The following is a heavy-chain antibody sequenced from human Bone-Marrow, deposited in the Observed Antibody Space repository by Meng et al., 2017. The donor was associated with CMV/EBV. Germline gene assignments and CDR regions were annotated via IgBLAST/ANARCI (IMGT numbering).Heavy chain of an antibody. J-gene: IGHJ4*02. V-gene: IGHV3-74*01. Sequence: GESLKISCAASGFTFSRYWMHWVRQAPGKGLVWVSRISNDGSITTYADSVKGRFTISRDNAENTLYLQMNSLRAEDTAVYYCARVAYCGGDCYYYFDSWGQGKLVTVSS. CDR3: ARVAYCGGDCYYYFDS. CDR2: ISNDGSIT. D-gene: IGHD2-21*01. CDR1: GFTFSRYW.